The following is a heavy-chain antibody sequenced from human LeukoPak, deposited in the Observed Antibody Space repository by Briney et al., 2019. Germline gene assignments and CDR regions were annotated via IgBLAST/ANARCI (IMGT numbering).Heavy chain of an antibody. CDR1: GFTFSSYA. CDR2: ISYDGSNK. CDR3: ARNPIVVVPDSNPLLGY. V-gene: IGHV3-30-3*01. D-gene: IGHD2-2*01. Sequence: GGSLRLSCAASGFTFSSYAMHWVRQAPGKGLEWVAVISYDGSNKYYADSVKGRFTISRDNSKNTLYLQMNSLRAEDTAVYYCARNPIVVVPDSNPLLGYWGQGTLVTVSS. J-gene: IGHJ4*02.